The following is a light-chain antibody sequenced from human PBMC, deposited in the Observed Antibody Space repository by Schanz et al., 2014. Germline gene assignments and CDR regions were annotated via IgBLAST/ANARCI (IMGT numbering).Light chain of an antibody. CDR2: TNN. V-gene: IGLV1-44*01. Sequence: QSVLTQPPSASGTPGQRVTISCSGSTPNIGSNTINWYQQLPGTAPKLLIHTNNQRPSGVPDRFSASKSDTSASLAISGLRSDDETDYYCAAWDDSLLRWVFGGGTKLTVL. CDR1: TPNIGSNT. CDR3: AAWDDSLLRWV. J-gene: IGLJ3*02.